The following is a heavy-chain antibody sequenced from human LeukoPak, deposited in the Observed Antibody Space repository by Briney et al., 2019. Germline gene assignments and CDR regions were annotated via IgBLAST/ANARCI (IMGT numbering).Heavy chain of an antibody. J-gene: IGHJ6*02. Sequence: GASVKVSCKASGGTFSSYAISWVRQAPGQGLEWMGGVIPIFGTANYAQKFQGRVTITADESTSTAYMELSSLRSEDTAVYYCATVVRVRLDYYYGMDVWGQGTTVTVSS. V-gene: IGHV1-69*13. CDR2: VIPIFGTA. CDR3: ATVVRVRLDYYYGMDV. CDR1: GGTFSSYA. D-gene: IGHD3-10*01.